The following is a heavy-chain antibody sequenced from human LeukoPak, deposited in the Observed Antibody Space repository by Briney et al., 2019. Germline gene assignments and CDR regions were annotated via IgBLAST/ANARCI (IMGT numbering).Heavy chain of an antibody. CDR1: GFFFNTYW. J-gene: IGHJ4*02. Sequence: PGGSLRLSCAASGFFFNTYWMHWVRQAPGKGLVWVSRINSDGSKTSHADSVKGRFTISRDNAKNTLYLQMNGLRAEDTAVYYCARGGSLEYYFDYWGRGTLVTVSS. CDR3: ARGGSLEYYFDY. D-gene: IGHD3-10*01. CDR2: INSDGSKT. V-gene: IGHV3-74*01.